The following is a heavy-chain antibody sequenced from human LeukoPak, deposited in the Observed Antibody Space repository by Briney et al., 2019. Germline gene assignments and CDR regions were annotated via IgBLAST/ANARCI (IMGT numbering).Heavy chain of an antibody. J-gene: IGHJ4*02. CDR2: INPNSGGT. V-gene: IGHV1-2*02. Sequence: ASVKVSCKASGYTFTGYYMHWVRQAPGQGLEWMGWINPNSGGTNYAQKFQGRVTMTRDTSIGTAYMELSRLRSDDTAVYYCARDRLAARGTFDYWGQGTLVTVSS. CDR1: GYTFTGYY. CDR3: ARDRLAARGTFDY. D-gene: IGHD6-6*01.